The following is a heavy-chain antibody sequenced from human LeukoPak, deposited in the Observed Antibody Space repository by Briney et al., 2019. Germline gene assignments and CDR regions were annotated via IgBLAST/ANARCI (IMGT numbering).Heavy chain of an antibody. CDR1: GYTFTGYY. CDR3: ARDSRGMVRGVIPNGS. J-gene: IGHJ3*01. Sequence: ASVKVSCKASGYTFTGYYMHWVRQAPGQGLEWMGWINPNSGGTNYAQKFQGRVTMTRDTSISTAYMELSRLRSGDTAVYYCARDSRGMVRGVIPNGSWGQGTMVTVSS. D-gene: IGHD3-10*01. V-gene: IGHV1-2*02. CDR2: INPNSGGT.